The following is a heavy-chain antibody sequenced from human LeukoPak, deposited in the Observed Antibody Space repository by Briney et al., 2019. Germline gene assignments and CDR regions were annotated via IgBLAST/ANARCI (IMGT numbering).Heavy chain of an antibody. CDR3: ARVGGWYEVDY. D-gene: IGHD6-19*01. J-gene: IGHJ4*02. V-gene: IGHV3-11*04. CDR2: ISSGSSTI. Sequence: GGSLRLSCAASGFTFSDYYMSWIRQPPGKRLEYISYISSGSSTINYADSVKGRFTITRDNAKNSLYLQMNSLKAEDTAVYYCARVGGWYEVDYWGQGTLVTVSS. CDR1: GFTFSDYY.